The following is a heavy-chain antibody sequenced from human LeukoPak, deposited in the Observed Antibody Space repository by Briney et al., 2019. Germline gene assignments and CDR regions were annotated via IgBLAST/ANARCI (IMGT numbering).Heavy chain of an antibody. CDR2: INPNSGGT. CDR3: ARIPAAATSMSETSDY. V-gene: IGHV1-2*02. D-gene: IGHD2-2*01. Sequence: ASVKVSCKASGYTFTSYGISWVRQAPGQGLEWMGWINPNSGGTNYAQKFQGRVTMTRDTSISTAYMELSRLRSDDTAVYYCARIPAAATSMSETSDYWGQGTLVTVSS. CDR1: GYTFTSYG. J-gene: IGHJ4*02.